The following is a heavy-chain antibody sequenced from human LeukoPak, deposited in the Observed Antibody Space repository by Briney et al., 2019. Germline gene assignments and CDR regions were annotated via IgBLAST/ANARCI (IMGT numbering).Heavy chain of an antibody. CDR1: GFTFSGYA. CDR3: ASKDWGDAFDI. V-gene: IGHV3-23*01. CDR2: ISGSGDTA. D-gene: IGHD7-27*01. J-gene: IGHJ3*02. Sequence: GGSLRLSCLGSGFTFSGYAMNWVRQAPGKGLEWVSIISGSGDTAYYAESVKGRFTISRDNSQNTLYFQMNNVTVGDTAVYYCASKDWGDAFDIWGRGTTVTVSP.